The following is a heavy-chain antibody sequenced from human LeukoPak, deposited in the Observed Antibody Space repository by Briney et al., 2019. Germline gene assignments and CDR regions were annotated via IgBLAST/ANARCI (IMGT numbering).Heavy chain of an antibody. D-gene: IGHD2-15*01. J-gene: IGHJ6*04. Sequence: SETLSLTCTVSGGSISSYYWSWIRQPPGKGLEWIGYIYYSGSTNYNPSLKSRVTISVDTSKNQFSLKLSSVTAADTAVYYCARTGSARASGLDVWGKGTTVTVSS. V-gene: IGHV4-59*12. CDR1: GGSISSYY. CDR3: ARTGSARASGLDV. CDR2: IYYSGST.